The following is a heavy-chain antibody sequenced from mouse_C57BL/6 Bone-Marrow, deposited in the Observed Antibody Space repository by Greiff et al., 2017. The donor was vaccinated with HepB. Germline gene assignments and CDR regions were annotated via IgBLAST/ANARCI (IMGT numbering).Heavy chain of an antibody. CDR2: ISNLAYSI. CDR1: GFTFSDSG. J-gene: IGHJ1*03. Sequence: EVKLMESGGGLVQPGGSLKLSCAASGFTFSDSGMAWVRQAPRKGPEWVAFISNLAYSIYYADTVTGRFTISRENAKNTLYLEMSSLRSEDTAMYYCARLLRWYVDVWGTGTTVTVSS. D-gene: IGHD1-1*01. V-gene: IGHV5-15*01. CDR3: ARLLRWYVDV.